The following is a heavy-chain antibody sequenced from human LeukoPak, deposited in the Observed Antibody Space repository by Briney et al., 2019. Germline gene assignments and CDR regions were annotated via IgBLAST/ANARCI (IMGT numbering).Heavy chain of an antibody. Sequence: SGPTLVRPTQTLTLTCTFSGFSLSTSGVGVGWIRQPPGKALEWLALIYWNDDKRYSPSLKSRLTIAKDTSKNQVVLTMTNMDPVDTATYYCAHRRDNGGIAAPFGVTWGQGTLVTVSS. CDR3: AHRRDNGGIAAPFGVT. CDR2: IYWNDDK. V-gene: IGHV2-5*01. J-gene: IGHJ4*02. CDR1: GFSLSTSGVG. D-gene: IGHD6-13*01.